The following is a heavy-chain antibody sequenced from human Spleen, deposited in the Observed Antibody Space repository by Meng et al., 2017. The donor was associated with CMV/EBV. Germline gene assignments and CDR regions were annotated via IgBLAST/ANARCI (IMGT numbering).Heavy chain of an antibody. CDR1: GGSFSGYY. J-gene: IGHJ1*01. D-gene: IGHD1-26*01. V-gene: IGHV4-59*10. CDR2: IYTSGST. CDR3: AREGVGATPYFQH. Sequence: QGQLQEWGAGLLKPSETLSLTCAVYGGSFSGYYWSWIRQPAGKGLEWIGRIYTSGSTNYKPSLKSRVIISVDMSNNQISLILSSVTAADTAVYYCAREGVGATPYFQHWGQGTLVTVSS.